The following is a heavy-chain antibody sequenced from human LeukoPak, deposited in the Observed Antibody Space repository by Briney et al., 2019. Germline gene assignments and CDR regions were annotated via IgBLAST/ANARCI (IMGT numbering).Heavy chain of an antibody. V-gene: IGHV3-23*01. CDR3: ASQTYSNGFDY. Sequence: GGSLRLSCAASGFTFSSYAMSWVRQAPNKGLQWVPGISGSGGSTYYADSVKGRFTISRDNSKNTLYLQMNSLRADDTAVYYCASQTYSNGFDYWGQGTLVTVSS. D-gene: IGHD4-11*01. CDR1: GFTFSSYA. CDR2: ISGSGGST. J-gene: IGHJ4*02.